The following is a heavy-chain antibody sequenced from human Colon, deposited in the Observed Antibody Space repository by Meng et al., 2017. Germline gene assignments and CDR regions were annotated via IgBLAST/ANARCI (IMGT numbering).Heavy chain of an antibody. Sequence: VTRKGPGPRLGNPSGTRSCPCVASGGSINMGVWVSWVRQAPGKGLEWIGEIHSYGSTNYNPSLKSRLTLSLDKSNNQFSLSLSSVTAADTAVYYCVKNDHCTSGTCYPHFDYWGQGTLVTVSS. D-gene: IGHD2-15*01. CDR3: VKNDHCTSGTCYPHFDY. CDR2: IHSYGST. CDR1: GGSINMGVW. V-gene: IGHV4-4*02. J-gene: IGHJ4*02.